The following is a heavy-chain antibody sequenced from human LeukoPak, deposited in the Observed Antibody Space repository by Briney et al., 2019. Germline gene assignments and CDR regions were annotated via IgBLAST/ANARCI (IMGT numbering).Heavy chain of an antibody. CDR2: LSYDGNNK. CDR1: GCTFSNYG. V-gene: IGHV3-30*18. CDR3: AKGVDYCSGGSCPADY. D-gene: IGHD2-15*01. Sequence: GGSLRLSCAASGCTFSNYGTHWVRKAPGKGLEWVAVLSYDGNNKYYADSVKGRFTISRDNSKNTLFLQMNSLRAEDTAVYYCAKGVDYCSGGSCPADYWGPGTLVTVSS. J-gene: IGHJ4*02.